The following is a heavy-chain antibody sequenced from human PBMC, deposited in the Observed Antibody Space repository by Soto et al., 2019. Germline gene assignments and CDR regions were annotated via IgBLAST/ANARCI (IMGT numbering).Heavy chain of an antibody. J-gene: IGHJ4*02. CDR3: AREGVDSSGLFDY. D-gene: IGHD3-22*01. Sequence: GGSLRLSCAASGFTFSSYAMHWVRQAPGKGLEWVAVISYDGSNKYYADSVKGRFTISRDNSKNTLYLQMNSLRAEDTAVYYCAREGVDSSGLFDYWGQGALVTVSS. V-gene: IGHV3-30-3*01. CDR1: GFTFSSYA. CDR2: ISYDGSNK.